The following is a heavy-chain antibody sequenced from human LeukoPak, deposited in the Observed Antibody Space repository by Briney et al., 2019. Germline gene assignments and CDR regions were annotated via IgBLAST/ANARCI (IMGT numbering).Heavy chain of an antibody. CDR2: ISGSGGST. V-gene: IGHV3-23*01. CDR1: GFTFSSYA. CDR3: AKDRYSGSYSDY. J-gene: IGHJ4*02. Sequence: PGGSLRLSCAASGFTFSSYAMSWVRQAPGKGVEWGSAISGSGGSTYYAESVKGRFTISRDNSKTTLYLQMNSLRAEDTAVYYCAKDRYSGSYSDYWGQGTLVTVSP. D-gene: IGHD1-26*01.